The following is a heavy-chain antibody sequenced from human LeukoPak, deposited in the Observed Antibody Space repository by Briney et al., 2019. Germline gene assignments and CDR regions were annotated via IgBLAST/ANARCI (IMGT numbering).Heavy chain of an antibody. V-gene: IGHV4-4*02. Sequence: PSETLSVTCGVSGGSITSTNWWSWVRQPPGQGLEWIGEVSLSGLTNYNPSLSSRVIMALDTSKNHLSLHLTSVTAADTAVYYCSRENGAFSPFGYWGQGYLVTVLS. CDR1: GGSITSTNW. J-gene: IGHJ4*02. CDR3: SRENGAFSPFGY. D-gene: IGHD2-8*01. CDR2: VSLSGLT.